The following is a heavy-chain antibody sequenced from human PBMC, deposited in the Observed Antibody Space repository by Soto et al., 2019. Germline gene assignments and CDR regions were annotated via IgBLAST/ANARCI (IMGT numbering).Heavy chain of an antibody. J-gene: IGHJ3*02. CDR2: IYYSGST. CDR3: ARRYGSTFDI. CDR1: GGSISSYY. Sequence: QVQLQESGPGLVKPSETLSLTCTVSGGSISSYYWSWIRQPPGKGLEWIGDIYYSGSTNYNPSLTGRVTISVDTSQNQFSLKLSSVTAADTAVYYCARRYGSTFDIWGQGTMVTVSS. D-gene: IGHD3-10*01. V-gene: IGHV4-59*08.